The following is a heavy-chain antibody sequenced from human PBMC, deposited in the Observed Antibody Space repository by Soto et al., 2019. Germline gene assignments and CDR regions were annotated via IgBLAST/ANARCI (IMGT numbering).Heavy chain of an antibody. Sequence: GGSLRLSCAASGFTFSSYSMNWVRQAPGKGLEWVSSISSSSSYIYYADSVKGRFTISRDNAKNSLYLQMNSLRAEDTAVYYCERGIGEADPDAFDIWGQGTMVTGS. V-gene: IGHV3-21*01. CDR1: GFTFSSYS. J-gene: IGHJ3*02. CDR2: ISSSSSYI. CDR3: ERGIGEADPDAFDI.